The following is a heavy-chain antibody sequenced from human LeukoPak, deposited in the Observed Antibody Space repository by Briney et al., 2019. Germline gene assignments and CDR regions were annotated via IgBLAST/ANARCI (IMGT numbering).Heavy chain of an antibody. D-gene: IGHD1-14*01. CDR2: IIPILNVA. CDR3: ARAHRDEPFDY. J-gene: IGHJ4*02. CDR1: GGSFNSYV. V-gene: IGHV1-69*04. Sequence: ASVKVSCKASGGSFNSYVITWVRQAPGQGLEWMGRIIPILNVANFAQKFQGRVTITADKSTNTAHMELSSLRSEDTAVYYCARAHRDEPFDYWGQGTLVTVSS.